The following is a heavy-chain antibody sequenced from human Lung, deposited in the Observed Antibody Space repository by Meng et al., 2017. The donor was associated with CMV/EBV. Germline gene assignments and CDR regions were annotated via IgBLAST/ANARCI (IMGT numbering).Heavy chain of an antibody. CDR1: GFTFPNAW. J-gene: IGHJ1*01. CDR3: GTDH. V-gene: IGHV3-15*01. Sequence: GEXLKISCAASGFTFPNAWMSWIRQAPGKGLEWIVRIKSHIDGGTTDYAAPVKGGFTISRDDSKNTLYLQMNSLKTDDTAVYYCGTDHWGQG. CDR2: IKSHIDGGTT.